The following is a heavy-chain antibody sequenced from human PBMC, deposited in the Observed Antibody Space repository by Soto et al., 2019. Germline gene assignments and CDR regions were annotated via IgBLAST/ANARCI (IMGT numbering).Heavy chain of an antibody. J-gene: IGHJ6*02. CDR2: MNPNSGNT. V-gene: IGHV1-8*01. CDR1: GYTFTSYD. D-gene: IGHD3-3*01. Sequence: ASVKVSCKASGYTFTSYDINWVRQATGQGLEWMGWMNPNSGNTGYAQKFQGRVTMTRNTSISTAYMELSSLRSEDTAVYYCAREGPRFLEWLLSLRGSSGMDVWGQGTPVTVYS. CDR3: AREGPRFLEWLLSLRGSSGMDV.